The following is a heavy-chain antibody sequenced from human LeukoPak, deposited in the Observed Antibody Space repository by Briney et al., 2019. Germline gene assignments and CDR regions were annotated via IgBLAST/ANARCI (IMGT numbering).Heavy chain of an antibody. CDR1: GYSFTSYW. CDR2: IYPGDSDT. V-gene: IGHV5-51*01. CDR3: ARGRVTPTDPYYFDY. Sequence: GASLQISCKGSGYSFTSYWIGWVRQMPGKGLEWMGIIYPGDSDTRYSPSFQGQVTISADKSISTAYLQWSSLKASDTAMYYCARGRVTPTDPYYFDYWGRGTLVTVSS. D-gene: IGHD4-11*01. J-gene: IGHJ4*02.